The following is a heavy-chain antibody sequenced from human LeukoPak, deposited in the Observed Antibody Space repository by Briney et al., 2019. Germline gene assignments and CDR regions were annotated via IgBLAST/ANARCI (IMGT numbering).Heavy chain of an antibody. D-gene: IGHD4-11*01. V-gene: IGHV4-38-2*02. J-gene: IGHJ2*01. CDR1: GYSISSGYY. CDR3: ARDSYSNYVGWYFDL. CDR2: IYHSGST. Sequence: PSETLSLTCTVSGYSISSGYYWGWIRQPPGKGLEWIGSIYHSGSTYYNPSPKSRVTISVDTSKNQFSLKLSSVTAADTAVYYCARDSYSNYVGWYFDLWGRGTLVTVSS.